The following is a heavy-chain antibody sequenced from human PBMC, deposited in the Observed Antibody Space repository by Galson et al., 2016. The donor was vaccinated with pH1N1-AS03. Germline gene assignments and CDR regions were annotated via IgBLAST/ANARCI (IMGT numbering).Heavy chain of an antibody. J-gene: IGHJ6*02. CDR2: IGKGSGII. CDR1: GFTFSSYR. CDR3: ARVPYSYGMDV. Sequence: SLRLSCAASGFTFSSYRMNWVRHAPGKGLEWVSYIGKGSGIIYYADSVRGRFTISRDDVNNSLYLQMNSLRAEDTAVYYCARVPYSYGMDVWGQGTTVTVSS. V-gene: IGHV3-48*01.